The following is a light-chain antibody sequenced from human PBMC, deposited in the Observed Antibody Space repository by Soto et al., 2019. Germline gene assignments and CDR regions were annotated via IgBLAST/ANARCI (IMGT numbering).Light chain of an antibody. Sequence: QSVLTQPASVSGSPGQSITISCTGTSSDVGRYNLVSWYQQHPGKAPKLMIYEVSKRPSGVSNRFSGSKSGNTASLTISELQAEDEADYYCCSYXGSSTYVFGTGTKVTVL. J-gene: IGLJ1*01. CDR2: EVS. V-gene: IGLV2-23*02. CDR1: SSDVGRYNL. CDR3: CSYXGSSTYV.